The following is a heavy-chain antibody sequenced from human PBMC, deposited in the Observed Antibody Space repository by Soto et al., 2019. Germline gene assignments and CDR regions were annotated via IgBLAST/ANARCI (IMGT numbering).Heavy chain of an antibody. Sequence: ASVKVSCKASGYTFTSYAMHWVRQAPGQRLEWMGWINAGNGNTKCSQKFQGRVTITRDTSASTAYMELSSLRSEDTAVYYCASRSGGGWFDPWGQGTLVTVSS. CDR2: INAGNGNT. CDR3: ASRSGGGWFDP. D-gene: IGHD3-16*01. V-gene: IGHV1-3*01. J-gene: IGHJ5*02. CDR1: GYTFTSYA.